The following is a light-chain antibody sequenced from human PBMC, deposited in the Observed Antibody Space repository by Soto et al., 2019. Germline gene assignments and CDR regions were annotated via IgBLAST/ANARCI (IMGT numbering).Light chain of an antibody. CDR1: HSISTW. CDR3: QQHNGYSERM. J-gene: IGKJ1*01. V-gene: IGKV1-5*01. Sequence: DIQMTQSPSTLSASSVDRFTITCRASHSISTWLAWYQQKPGKAPKLLIYGASSLASGVPSRFSGSGSGTEFTLTIGSLQPDDFATYYCQQHNGYSERMFGQGTKVDIK. CDR2: GAS.